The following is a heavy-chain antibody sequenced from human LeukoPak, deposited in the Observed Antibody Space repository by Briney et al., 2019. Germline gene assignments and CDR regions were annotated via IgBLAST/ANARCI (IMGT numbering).Heavy chain of an antibody. J-gene: IGHJ4*02. V-gene: IGHV3-48*03. Sequence: GGSLRLSCAASVFTFSSYEMNWVRQAPGKGLEWVSYISSSGSTIYYADSVKGRFTISRDNAKNSLYLQMNSLRSEDTAVYYCARVGEYFDWLLPDDYWGQGTLVTVSS. CDR2: ISSSGSTI. CDR1: VFTFSSYE. CDR3: ARVGEYFDWLLPDDY. D-gene: IGHD3-9*01.